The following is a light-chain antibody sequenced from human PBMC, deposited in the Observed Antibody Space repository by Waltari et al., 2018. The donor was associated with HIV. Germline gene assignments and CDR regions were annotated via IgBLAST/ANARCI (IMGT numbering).Light chain of an antibody. Sequence: QSVLTQPPSASGTPGQRVTISCSGSSSNIGKNTVNWYQQLPGTAPKLLTYSNNQRPSGVPDRFSGSKSGTSASLAISGLQSEDEADYYCAAWDDSLKGYVFGPGTEVSVL. CDR1: SSNIGKNT. J-gene: IGLJ1*01. CDR2: SNN. V-gene: IGLV1-44*01. CDR3: AAWDDSLKGYV.